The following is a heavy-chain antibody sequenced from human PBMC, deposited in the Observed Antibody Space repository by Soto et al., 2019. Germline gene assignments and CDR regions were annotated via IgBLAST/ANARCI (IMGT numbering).Heavy chain of an antibody. V-gene: IGHV1-69*04. CDR3: AREDGGYCSSTSCYGGGFNNWFDP. J-gene: IGHJ5*02. D-gene: IGHD2-2*01. CDR2: IIPILDIA. Sequence: GASVKVSCKASGGTFSSYTISWVRQAPGQGLDWMGRIIPILDIANYAQKFQGRVTIAADKSSSTAYMELSSLRSEDTAVYFCAREDGGYCSSTSCYGGGFNNWFDPWGQGTLVTVSS. CDR1: GGTFSSYT.